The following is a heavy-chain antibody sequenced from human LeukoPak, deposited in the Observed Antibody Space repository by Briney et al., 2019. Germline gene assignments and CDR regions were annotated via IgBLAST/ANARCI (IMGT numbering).Heavy chain of an antibody. V-gene: IGHV3-23*01. Sequence: GGSLRLSCAASGFTFSSYAMSWVRQAPGKGLEWVSAVSGGGLSTYYADSVKGRFTISRDNSKNTLYLQMNSLSIEDTAVYYCARVGYYASGPFSYFDYWGQGTLVTVSS. CDR1: GFTFSSYA. D-gene: IGHD3-10*01. J-gene: IGHJ4*02. CDR3: ARVGYYASGPFSYFDY. CDR2: VSGGGLST.